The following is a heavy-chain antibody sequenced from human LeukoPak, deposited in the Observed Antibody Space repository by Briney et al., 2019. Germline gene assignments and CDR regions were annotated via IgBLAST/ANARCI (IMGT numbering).Heavy chain of an antibody. CDR1: GYTFTSYG. J-gene: IGHJ4*02. Sequence: ASVKVSSKASGYTFTSYGISWVRQAPGQGLEWMGWISAYNGNTNYAQKLQGRVTMTTDTSTSTAYMELRSLRSDDTAVYYCARVSPLDYYDSSGYYDYWGQGTLVTVSS. CDR2: ISAYNGNT. CDR3: ARVSPLDYYDSSGYYDY. V-gene: IGHV1-18*01. D-gene: IGHD3-22*01.